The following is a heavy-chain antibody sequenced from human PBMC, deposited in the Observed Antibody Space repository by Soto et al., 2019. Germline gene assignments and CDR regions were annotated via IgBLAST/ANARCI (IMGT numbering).Heavy chain of an antibody. Sequence: PGGSLRLSCAASGFTFGHYAMHWVRQAPGEGLEWVAFVSYSGSSKFYADSVKGRFTISRHNSKNTLYLQMNSLRAEDTAVYYCAGYGSGSYPDPYYYYYYYMDVWGKGSTVTVSS. CDR1: GFTFGHYA. J-gene: IGHJ6*03. CDR2: VSYSGSSK. D-gene: IGHD3-10*01. CDR3: AGYGSGSYPDPYYYYYYYMDV. V-gene: IGHV3-30*14.